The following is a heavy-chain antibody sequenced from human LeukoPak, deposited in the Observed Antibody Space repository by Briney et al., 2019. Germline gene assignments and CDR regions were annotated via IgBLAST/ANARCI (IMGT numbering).Heavy chain of an antibody. CDR2: ISWDGGST. J-gene: IGHJ4*02. Sequence: GGSLRLSCAASGFTFDDYTMHWVRQAPGKGLEWVSLISWDGGSTYYADSVKGRFTISRDNSKNSLYLQMNSLRAEDTALYYCAKDLPSPYCSGGHCYSGLNDYWGQGTQVTVSS. CDR1: GFTFDDYT. V-gene: IGHV3-43*01. CDR3: AKDLPSPYCSGGHCYSGLNDY. D-gene: IGHD2-15*01.